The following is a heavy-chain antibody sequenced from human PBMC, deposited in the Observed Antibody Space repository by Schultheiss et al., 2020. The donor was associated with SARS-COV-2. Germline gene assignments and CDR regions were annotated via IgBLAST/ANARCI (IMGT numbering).Heavy chain of an antibody. Sequence: SETLSLTCAVSGGSISSSNWWSWVRQPPGKGLEWIGEIYHSGSTNYNPSLKSRVTISVDKSKNQFSLKLSSVTAADTAVYYCARDEFTIFGVVIPYYYGMDVWGQGTTVTVSS. CDR3: ARDEFTIFGVVIPYYYGMDV. CDR2: IYHSGST. D-gene: IGHD3-3*01. CDR1: GGSISSSNW. J-gene: IGHJ6*02. V-gene: IGHV4-4*02.